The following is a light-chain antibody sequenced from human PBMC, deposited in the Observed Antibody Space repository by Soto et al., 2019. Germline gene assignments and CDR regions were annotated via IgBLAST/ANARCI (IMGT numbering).Light chain of an antibody. Sequence: QSVLTQPRSVSGSPGQSVTISCTGASSDVGGYNYVSWYQQHPGKAPKLMIYDVSKRPSGLPDRFSGSKSGNTASLTISGLQAEDEADYYCCSYATKYTYVFGTGTKLTVL. CDR1: SSDVGGYNY. J-gene: IGLJ1*01. CDR2: DVS. V-gene: IGLV2-11*01. CDR3: CSYATKYTYV.